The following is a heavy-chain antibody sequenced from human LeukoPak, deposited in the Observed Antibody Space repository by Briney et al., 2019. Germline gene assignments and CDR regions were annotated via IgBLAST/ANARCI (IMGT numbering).Heavy chain of an antibody. D-gene: IGHD2-2*01. Sequence: PGGSLRLPCAASGFTFSSHALSWVRQAPGKGLEWVPSLSGSGYNTYYADSVKGRFTISRDNSKNTVYLQMNSLRAEDTAVYYCAKDPYGTRYFDYWGQGTLVTVSS. CDR3: AKDPYGTRYFDY. J-gene: IGHJ4*02. V-gene: IGHV3-23*01. CDR2: LSGSGYNT. CDR1: GFTFSSHA.